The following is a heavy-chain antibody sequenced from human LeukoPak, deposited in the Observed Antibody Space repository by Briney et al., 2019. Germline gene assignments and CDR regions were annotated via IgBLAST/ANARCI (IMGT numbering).Heavy chain of an antibody. CDR2: ISGSGGGT. CDR3: AKSATTVTSNFDY. J-gene: IGHJ4*02. D-gene: IGHD4-17*01. CDR1: GFTFSSHG. Sequence: GGSLRLSCAASGFTFSSHGMSWVRQAPGKGLEWVSGISGSGGGTFYADSVRGRFTISRDNSKNTVYLQMNNLRAEDTAVYYCAKSATTVTSNFDYWGQGTLVTVSS. V-gene: IGHV3-23*01.